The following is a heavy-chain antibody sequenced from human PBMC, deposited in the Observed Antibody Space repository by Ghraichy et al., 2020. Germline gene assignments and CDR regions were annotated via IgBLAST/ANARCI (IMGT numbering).Heavy chain of an antibody. CDR2: IKQDGSEK. D-gene: IGHD2-15*01. Sequence: GGSLRLSCAASGFTFSSYWMSWVRQAPGKGLQWVANIKQDGSEKYYVDSVKGRFTISRDNAENSLYLQMNGLRAEDTAVYFCAVVVGAIHFGYWGQGTLVTVSS. J-gene: IGHJ4*02. CDR1: GFTFSSYW. V-gene: IGHV3-7*01. CDR3: AVVVGAIHFGY.